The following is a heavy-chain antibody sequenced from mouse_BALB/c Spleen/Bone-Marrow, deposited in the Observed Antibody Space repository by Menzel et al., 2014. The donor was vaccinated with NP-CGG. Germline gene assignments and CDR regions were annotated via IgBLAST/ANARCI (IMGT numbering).Heavy chain of an antibody. J-gene: IGHJ4*01. Sequence: QVQLQQSGAELVKPGASVKLSCKASGYTFTSYWMHWVKQRPGRGLEWIGEIDPSDSYTNYNQKFKGKATLTVDKSSSTAYMQLSSLTSEDSAVYYCALIYYGNYDYAMDYWGQGTSVTVPS. CDR2: IDPSDSYT. D-gene: IGHD2-1*01. V-gene: IGHV1-69*02. CDR3: ALIYYGNYDYAMDY. CDR1: GYTFTSYW.